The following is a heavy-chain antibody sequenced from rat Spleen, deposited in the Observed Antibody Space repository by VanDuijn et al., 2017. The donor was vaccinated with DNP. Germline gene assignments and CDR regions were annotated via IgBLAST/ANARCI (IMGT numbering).Heavy chain of an antibody. CDR2: ITSSGDGS. J-gene: IGHJ1*01. CDR3: ARDQGF. Sequence: EVQLVESGGDLVQPGRSLRLSCVASGFTFNDYWMTWIRQVPGKGLEWVASITSSGDGSFYPDSVKGRFTISRDNAKNTLYLQMNSLRSEDTATYYCARDQGFWGPGTMVTVSS. CDR1: GFTFNDYW. V-gene: IGHV5-31*01.